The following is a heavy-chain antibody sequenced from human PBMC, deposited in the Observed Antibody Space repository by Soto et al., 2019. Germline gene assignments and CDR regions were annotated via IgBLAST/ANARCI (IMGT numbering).Heavy chain of an antibody. J-gene: IGHJ4*02. CDR3: ARVRRDRDGYNFFLFYFDY. CDR2: IYYSGST. D-gene: IGHD5-12*01. Sequence: SETLSLTCTVSGGSISSYYWSWIRQPPGKGLEWIGYIYYSGSTNYNPSLKSRVTISVDTSKNQFSLKLSSVTAADTAVYYCARVRRDRDGYNFFLFYFDYWGQGTLVTVSS. V-gene: IGHV4-59*01. CDR1: GGSISSYY.